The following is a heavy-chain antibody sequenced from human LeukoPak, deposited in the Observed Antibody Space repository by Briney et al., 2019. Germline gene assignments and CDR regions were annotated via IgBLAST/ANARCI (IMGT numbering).Heavy chain of an antibody. CDR2: TKQDGSEK. J-gene: IGHJ4*02. CDR1: GFTFSNYW. CDR3: ARDRCSSTSCFIDY. Sequence: GGSLRLSCAVSGFTFSNYWMSWVRQAPGKGLEWVANTKQDGSEKYYVDSVKGRFTISRDNAKNSLYLQMNRLRAEDRAVYYCARDRCSSTSCFIDYWGQGTLVTVSS. D-gene: IGHD2-2*01. V-gene: IGHV3-7*04.